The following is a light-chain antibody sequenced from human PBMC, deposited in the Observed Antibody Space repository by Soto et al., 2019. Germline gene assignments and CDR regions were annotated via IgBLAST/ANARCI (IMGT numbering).Light chain of an antibody. CDR1: QSVSIK. CDR2: DTS. J-gene: IGKJ5*01. CDR3: QQYNNWPTIT. Sequence: DIVMTQSPASPAVSLRDRATISCRGSQSVSIKLAWYQQKPGQAPRLLIYDTSTRATGIPASFSGSGSGTELTLTTRSLQSEDLAVYYGQQYNNWPTITVGQCPRRENK. V-gene: IGKV3-15*01.